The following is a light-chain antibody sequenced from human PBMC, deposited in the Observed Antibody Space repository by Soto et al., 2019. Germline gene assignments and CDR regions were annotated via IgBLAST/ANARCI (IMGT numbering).Light chain of an antibody. CDR3: SSYTSGTTPYV. CDR2: AVS. CDR1: ISDVGAYNY. V-gene: IGLV2-14*01. Sequence: ALTQPASVSGSPGQSITISCTGTISDVGAYNYVSWYQHHPGKAPKLMIFAVSNRPSGISNRFSGSKSGNTASLTISGLQAEDEADYYCSSYTSGTTPYVFGTGTKVTVL. J-gene: IGLJ1*01.